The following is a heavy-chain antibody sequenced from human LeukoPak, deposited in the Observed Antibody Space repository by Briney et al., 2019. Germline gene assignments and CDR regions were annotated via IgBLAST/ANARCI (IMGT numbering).Heavy chain of an antibody. CDR2: ISSSSSYT. CDR1: GFTVTNAW. V-gene: IGHV3-11*05. CDR3: ARDVYYDSSGYYPDAFDI. J-gene: IGHJ3*02. Sequence: GGSLRLSCAASGFTVTNAWMSWIRQAPGKGLEWVSYISSSSSYTNYADSVKGRFTISRDNAKNSLYLQMNSLRAEDTAVYYCARDVYYDSSGYYPDAFDIWGQGTMVTVSS. D-gene: IGHD3-22*01.